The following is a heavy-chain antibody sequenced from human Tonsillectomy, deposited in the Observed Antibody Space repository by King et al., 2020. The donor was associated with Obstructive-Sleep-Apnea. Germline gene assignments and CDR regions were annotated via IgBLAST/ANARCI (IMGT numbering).Heavy chain of an antibody. CDR1: GVTFSSSS. CDR2: ISSSSSTI. V-gene: IGHV3-48*04. Sequence: VQLVESGGGLVQPGGSLRLSCAASGVTFSSSSMNLVRQAPGKGLEWVSAISSSSSTIYSADSVKGRFTISSDNAKNSLYLQMNSLRAEDTAVYYCARDPYYYDSSGYYDYWGQGTLVTVSS. D-gene: IGHD3-22*01. CDR3: ARDPYYYDSSGYYDY. J-gene: IGHJ4*02.